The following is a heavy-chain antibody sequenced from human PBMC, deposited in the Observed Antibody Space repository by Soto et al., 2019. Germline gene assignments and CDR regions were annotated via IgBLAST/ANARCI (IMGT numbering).Heavy chain of an antibody. D-gene: IGHD4-17*01. CDR1: GFTFTSYP. CDR3: GREYYRTTNWLDN. J-gene: IGHJ5*02. Sequence: ASVPVSCLTSGFTFTSYPFRWVRQAPGQGLEWMGWVTTSVGTTSIAPRFQDRITLSTDKSAARLFMEVTCLTPSDAAVYDCGREYYRTTNWLDNWGQGTLVTVSS. V-gene: IGHV1-18*04. CDR2: VTTSVGTT.